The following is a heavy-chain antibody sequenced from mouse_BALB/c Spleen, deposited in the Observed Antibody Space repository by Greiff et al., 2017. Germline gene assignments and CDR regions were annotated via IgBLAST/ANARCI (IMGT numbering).Heavy chain of an antibody. V-gene: IGHV1-5*01. CDR1: GYSFTSYW. J-gene: IGHJ2*01. CDR3: TTGYGNYYFDY. Sequence: EVQLQQSGTVLARPGASVKMSCKASGYSFTSYWMHWVKQRPGQGLEWIGAIYPGNSDTSYNQKFKGKAKLTAVTSASTAYMELSSLKNEDSAVYYCTTGYGNYYFDYWGQGTTLTVSS. CDR2: IYPGNSDT. D-gene: IGHD2-10*02.